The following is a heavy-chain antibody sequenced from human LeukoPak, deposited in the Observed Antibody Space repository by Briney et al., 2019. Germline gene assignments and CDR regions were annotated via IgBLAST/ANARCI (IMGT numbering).Heavy chain of an antibody. D-gene: IGHD1-26*01. CDR3: ARLPGFDNGYYFIDF. Sequence: SETLSLTCTVFGGSISGYSWTWIRQSPEKGLEWIGEIFYSGRTTYNPSLESRLTISVDTSKNQFSLKLSSVTAADTAVYYCARLPGFDNGYYFIDFWGQGTLVTVSS. V-gene: IGHV4-59*08. CDR1: GGSISGYS. J-gene: IGHJ4*02. CDR2: IFYSGRT.